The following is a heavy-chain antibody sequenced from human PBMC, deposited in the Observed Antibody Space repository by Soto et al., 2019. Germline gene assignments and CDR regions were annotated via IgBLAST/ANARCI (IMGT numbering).Heavy chain of an antibody. CDR2: INPNSGGT. CDR3: ARVRSGSDY. CDR1: GYTFTGYY. J-gene: IGHJ4*02. V-gene: IGHV1-2*02. Sequence: ASVTVSCKASGYTFTGYYMYWVRQAPGQGLEWMGWINPNSGGTNYAQKFQGRVTMTRDTSISTAYMELSRLRSDDTAVYYCARVRSGSDYWGQGTLVTVSS. D-gene: IGHD6-19*01.